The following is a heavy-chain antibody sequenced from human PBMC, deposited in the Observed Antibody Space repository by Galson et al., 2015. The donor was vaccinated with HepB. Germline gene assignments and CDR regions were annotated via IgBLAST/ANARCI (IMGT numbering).Heavy chain of an antibody. J-gene: IGHJ3*02. CDR1: GYTFTSYY. Sequence: SVKVSCKASGYTFTSYYMHWVRQAPGQGLEWMGIINPSGGSTSYAQKLQGRVTMTRDTSTSTVYMELSSLRSEDTAVYYCARDRLSPDYGDFEVAFDIWGQGTMVTVSS. CDR2: INPSGGST. CDR3: ARDRLSPDYGDFEVAFDI. D-gene: IGHD4-17*01. V-gene: IGHV1-46*04.